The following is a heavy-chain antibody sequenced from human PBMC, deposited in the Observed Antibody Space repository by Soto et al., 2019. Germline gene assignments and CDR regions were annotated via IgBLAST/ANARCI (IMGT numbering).Heavy chain of an antibody. CDR2: INAGNGNT. D-gene: IGHD2-8*02. Sequence: QVQLVQSGAEEKKPGASVKVSCKASGYTFTSYAIHWVRQAAGQRLEWMGWINAGNGNTKYSQKFQVRVTITRDTSASTAYMELSRLKSEDTAVYYCARGDWCLFDYLGQRTLGTVSS. J-gene: IGHJ4*02. V-gene: IGHV1-3*05. CDR1: GYTFTSYA. CDR3: ARGDWCLFDY.